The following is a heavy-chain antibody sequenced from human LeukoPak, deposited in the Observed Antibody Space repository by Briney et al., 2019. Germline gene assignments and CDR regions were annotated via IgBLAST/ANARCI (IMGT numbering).Heavy chain of an antibody. CDR1: GGSISSYY. D-gene: IGHD3-3*01. CDR3: ARDHGGITIDY. J-gene: IGHJ4*02. V-gene: IGHV4-59*01. CDR2: IYYSGST. Sequence: SETLSLTCTVSGGSISSYYWSWIRQPPGKGLEWIGYIYYSGSTNYNPSLKSRVTISVDTSKNQFSLKLSSVTAADTAVYYCARDHGGITIDYWGQGTLVTVSS.